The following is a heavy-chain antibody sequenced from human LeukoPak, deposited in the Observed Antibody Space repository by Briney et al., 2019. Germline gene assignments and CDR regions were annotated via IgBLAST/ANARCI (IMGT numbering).Heavy chain of an antibody. V-gene: IGHV4-30-4*08. CDR3: STWTRGAFDI. CDR2: IYYSGST. CDR1: GGSISRVDYY. D-gene: IGHD1-1*01. J-gene: IGHJ3*02. Sequence: SETLSLTRTLSGGSISRVDYYCSSIRQPPGEGLEWIGYIYYSGSTYYNPSLKSRVTISVDTSKNQFSLKLSSVTAADTAVYYCSTWTRGAFDIWGQGTMVTVSS.